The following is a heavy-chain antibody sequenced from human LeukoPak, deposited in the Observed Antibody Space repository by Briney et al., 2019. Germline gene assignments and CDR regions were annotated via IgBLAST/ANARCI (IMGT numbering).Heavy chain of an antibody. CDR3: ARDWSNDPMDV. J-gene: IGHJ6*03. Sequence: PSETLSLTCTVSGGPISSSSYYWGWIRQPPGKGLEWIGSIYYSGSTYYNPSLKSRVTISVDTSKNQFSLKLSSVTAADTAVYYCARDWSNDPMDVWGKGTTVTVSS. CDR1: GGPISSSSYY. CDR2: IYYSGST. D-gene: IGHD3-3*01. V-gene: IGHV4-39*07.